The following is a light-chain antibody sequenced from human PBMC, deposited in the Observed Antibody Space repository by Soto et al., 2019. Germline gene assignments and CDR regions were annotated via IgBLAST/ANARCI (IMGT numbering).Light chain of an antibody. J-gene: IGKJ3*01. CDR1: QDISNY. Sequence: DIQMTQSPSSLSASVGDRVTITFQASQDISNYLNWYQQKPGKAPKLLIYDASNLETGVPSRFSGRGYGTDFTFTISSLQPEDFATYFCQQYDTLKVTFGPGTKVDI. V-gene: IGKV1-33*01. CDR2: DAS. CDR3: QQYDTLKVT.